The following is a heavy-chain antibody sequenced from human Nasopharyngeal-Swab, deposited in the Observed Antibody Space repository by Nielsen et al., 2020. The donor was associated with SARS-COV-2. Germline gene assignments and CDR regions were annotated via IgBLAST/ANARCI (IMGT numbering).Heavy chain of an antibody. CDR1: GFTFSSYW. V-gene: IGHV3-48*04. D-gene: IGHD6-19*01. CDR2: ISGSGTTI. Sequence: GESLKISCAASGFTFSSYWMHWVRQAPGKGLEWVSYISGSGTTIYYADSVKGRFTISRDNAKNSLYLQMNSLRAEDTAVYYCARSSGWYYFDYWGQGTLVTVSS. J-gene: IGHJ4*02. CDR3: ARSSGWYYFDY.